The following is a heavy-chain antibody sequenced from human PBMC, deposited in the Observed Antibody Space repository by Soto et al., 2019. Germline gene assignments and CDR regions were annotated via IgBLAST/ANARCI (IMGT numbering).Heavy chain of an antibody. CDR3: ARHVGIAVTGPYYYFDY. V-gene: IGHV4-59*08. D-gene: IGHD6-19*01. J-gene: IGHJ4*02. Sequence: SETLSLTCTFSGGSISSYYWSWIRQPPGKGLEWIGYIYYSGSTNYNPSLKSRVTISVDTSKNQFSLKLSSVTAADTAVYYCARHVGIAVTGPYYYFDYWGPGTLVTVSS. CDR2: IYYSGST. CDR1: GGSISSYY.